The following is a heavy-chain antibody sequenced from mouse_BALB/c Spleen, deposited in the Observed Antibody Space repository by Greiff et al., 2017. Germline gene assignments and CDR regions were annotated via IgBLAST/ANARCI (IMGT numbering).Heavy chain of an antibody. CDR3: ARWTTAAMDY. J-gene: IGHJ4*01. V-gene: IGHV5-17*02. CDR1: GFTFSSFG. D-gene: IGHD1-2*01. CDR2: ISSGSSTI. Sequence: EVKLMESGGGLVQPGGSRKLSCAASGFTFSSFGMHWVRQAPEKGLEWVAYISSGSSTIYYADTVKGRFTISRDNPKNTLFLQMTSLRSEDTAMYYCARWTTAAMDYWGQGTSVTVSS.